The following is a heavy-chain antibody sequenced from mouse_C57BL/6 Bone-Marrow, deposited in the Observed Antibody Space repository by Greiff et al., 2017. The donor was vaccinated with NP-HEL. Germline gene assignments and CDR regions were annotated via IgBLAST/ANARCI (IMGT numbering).Heavy chain of an antibody. Sequence: VQLQQPGAELVKPGASVKLSCKASGYTFTSYWMHWVKQRPGQGLEWIGMIHPNSGSTNYNEKFKSKATLTVDKSSSTAYMQLSSLTSEDSAVYYCARSGLYDGYCWYFDVWGTGTTVTVSS. V-gene: IGHV1-64*01. CDR3: ARSGLYDGYCWYFDV. CDR2: IHPNSGST. J-gene: IGHJ1*03. D-gene: IGHD2-3*01. CDR1: GYTFTSYW.